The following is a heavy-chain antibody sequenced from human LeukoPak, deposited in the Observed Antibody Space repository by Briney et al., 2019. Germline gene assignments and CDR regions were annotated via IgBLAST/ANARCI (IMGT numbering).Heavy chain of an antibody. D-gene: IGHD6-19*01. CDR1: GYSISSGYY. Sequence: SETLSLTCTVSGYSISSGYYWGWIRQPPGKGLEWIATISHSGSTYYNPSLKSQVTISVDTSKNQFSLKLSSVTAADTAVYYCARGRLDYFDSWGQGTLVTVSS. CDR3: ARGRLDYFDS. CDR2: ISHSGST. V-gene: IGHV4-38-2*02. J-gene: IGHJ4*02.